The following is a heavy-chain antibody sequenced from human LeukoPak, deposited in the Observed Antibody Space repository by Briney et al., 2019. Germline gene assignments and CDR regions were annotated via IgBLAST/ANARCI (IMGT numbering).Heavy chain of an antibody. V-gene: IGHV1-2*02. Sequence: ASVKVSCKASGYTFTGYYMHWVRQAPGQGLEWMGWINPNSGGTNYAQKFQGRVTMTRDTSISTAYMELSRLRSDDTAVYYCARSVGAKAPYYFDYWGQGTLVTVSP. CDR1: GYTFTGYY. CDR3: ARSVGAKAPYYFDY. CDR2: INPNSGGT. J-gene: IGHJ4*02. D-gene: IGHD1-26*01.